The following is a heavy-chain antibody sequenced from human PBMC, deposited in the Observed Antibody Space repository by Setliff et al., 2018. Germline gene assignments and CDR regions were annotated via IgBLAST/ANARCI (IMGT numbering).Heavy chain of an antibody. Sequence: ETPSLTCTVPGGSISDNGYFWGWVRQPPGKGLEWIGNIYFGGNTYFNPSFKSRVTMSIDTSNSQFSLKLSSVTAADTAIYYCARDASASDGRNAFDIWGQGTMVTVSS. CDR2: IYFGGNT. CDR3: ARDASASDGRNAFDI. CDR1: GGSISDNGYF. J-gene: IGHJ3*02. V-gene: IGHV4-39*07. D-gene: IGHD1-26*01.